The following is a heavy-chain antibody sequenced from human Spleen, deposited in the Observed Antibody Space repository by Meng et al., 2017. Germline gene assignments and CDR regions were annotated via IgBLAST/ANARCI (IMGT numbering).Heavy chain of an antibody. CDR1: GYTFTGYY. CDR2: ISAYNGDT. CDR3: ARDASYYYGSASEY. Sequence: ASVKVSCKASGYTFTGYYMHWARQAPGQGLEWMGWISAYNGDTNYARNLQGRVTMTTDTSTSTAYMELRSLRSDDTAVYYCARDASYYYGSASEYWGQGSLVTVSS. J-gene: IGHJ4*02. D-gene: IGHD3-10*01. V-gene: IGHV1-18*04.